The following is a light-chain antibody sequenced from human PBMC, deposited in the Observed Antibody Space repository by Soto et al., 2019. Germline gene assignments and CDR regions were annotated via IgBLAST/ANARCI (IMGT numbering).Light chain of an antibody. CDR2: AAS. CDR3: QQYKSFWT. J-gene: IGKJ1*01. CDR1: QSISSY. V-gene: IGKV1-39*01. Sequence: DIQMTQSPSSLSASVGDRVTITCRASQSISSYLNWYQQKPGKGPKVLIYAASSLQSGVPSRFSGSGSGTAFTLTISSLQPEDFATYYCQQYKSFWTFGQGTKVDIK.